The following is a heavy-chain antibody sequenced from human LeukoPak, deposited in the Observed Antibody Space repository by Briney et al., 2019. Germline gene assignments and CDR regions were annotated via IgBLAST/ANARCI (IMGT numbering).Heavy chain of an antibody. CDR1: GYTFTSYY. V-gene: IGHV1-46*01. Sequence: GASVKVSCKASGYTFTSYYMHWVRQAPGQGLEWMGIINPSGGSTSYAQKFQGRVTMTRDTSTSTVYMELSSLRSEDTAVYYCARESSTAAKKKGWFDPWGQGTLVTVSS. D-gene: IGHD5-18*01. CDR2: INPSGGST. J-gene: IGHJ5*02. CDR3: ARESSTAAKKKGWFDP.